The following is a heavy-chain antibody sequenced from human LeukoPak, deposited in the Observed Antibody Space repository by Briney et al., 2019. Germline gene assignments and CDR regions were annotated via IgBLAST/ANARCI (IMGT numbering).Heavy chain of an antibody. CDR2: IYYSGST. CDR3: ARAYSNFVELGDV. J-gene: IGHJ6*04. Sequence: SETLSLTCTVSGGSISRSSYYWGWIRQPPGKGLEWIGSIYYSGSTYYNPSLKSRVTISVDTSKNQFSLKLSSVTAADTAVYYCARAYSNFVELGDVWGKGTTVTVSS. V-gene: IGHV4-39*07. D-gene: IGHD4-11*01. CDR1: GGSISRSSYY.